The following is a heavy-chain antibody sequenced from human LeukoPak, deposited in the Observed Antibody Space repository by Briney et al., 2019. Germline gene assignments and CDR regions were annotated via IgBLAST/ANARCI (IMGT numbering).Heavy chain of an antibody. D-gene: IGHD3-10*01. Sequence: SETLSLTCAVYGGSFSGDYWSWIRQPPGKGLEWIGEINHSGSTNYNPSLKSRVTISVDTSKNQFSLKLSSVTAADTAVYYCVRIPLIHNYYGSGSYYNGRYYYYYYGMDVWGQGTTVTVSS. CDR1: GGSFSGDY. J-gene: IGHJ6*02. CDR2: INHSGST. CDR3: VRIPLIHNYYGSGSYYNGRYYYYYYGMDV. V-gene: IGHV4-34*01.